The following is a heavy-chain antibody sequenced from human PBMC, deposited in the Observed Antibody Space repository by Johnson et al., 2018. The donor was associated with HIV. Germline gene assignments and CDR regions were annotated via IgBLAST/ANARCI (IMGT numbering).Heavy chain of an antibody. CDR3: ARGSLTDDSFAE. CDR1: GFTFSRNA. V-gene: IGHV3-30*04. J-gene: IGHJ3*01. Sequence: QVHLVESGGGVVQPGGSLGLSCTASGFTFSRNAMHWVRQPPGKGLEWVAVISFHANEKHYGDSVRGRFTISRDNSKNTLSLQMNSLTTEDTAMYYCARGSLTDDSFAEWGQGTMVFVSS. D-gene: IGHD2-8*01. CDR2: ISFHANEK.